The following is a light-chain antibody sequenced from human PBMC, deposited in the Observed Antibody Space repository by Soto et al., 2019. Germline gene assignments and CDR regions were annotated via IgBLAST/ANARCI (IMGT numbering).Light chain of an antibody. J-gene: IGLJ3*02. Sequence: QSALTQPASVSESPGQSITISCTGTNTDVGNYKLVSWFQHHLGKAPKLIIYEGTNRPSGVSNRFSASQSGNTASLTISGLQAEDEADYYCYSYAGTSTWVFGGGTKLTFL. CDR2: EGT. V-gene: IGLV2-23*01. CDR3: YSYAGTSTWV. CDR1: NTDVGNYKL.